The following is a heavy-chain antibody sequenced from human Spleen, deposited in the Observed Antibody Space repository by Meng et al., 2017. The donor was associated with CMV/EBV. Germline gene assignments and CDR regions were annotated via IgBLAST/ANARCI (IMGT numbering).Heavy chain of an antibody. J-gene: IGHJ4*02. Sequence: GESLKISCAASGVTFSTYSMNWVRQAPGKGLEWVSSISSGSSYIYYADSVKGRFTISRDNAKNSLYLQMNSLRAEDTALYYCAKDIATYSSSCFDYWGQGTLVTVSS. CDR3: AKDIATYSSSCFDY. CDR1: GVTFSTYS. CDR2: ISSGSSYI. D-gene: IGHD6-13*01. V-gene: IGHV3-21*04.